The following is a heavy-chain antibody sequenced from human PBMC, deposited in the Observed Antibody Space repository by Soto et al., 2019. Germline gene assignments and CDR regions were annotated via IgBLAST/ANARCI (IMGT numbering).Heavy chain of an antibody. Sequence: QVQLVESGGGVVQPGRSLRLSCAASGLIFSSYAMHWVRQAPAKGLEWVSVISYDGSKEYYADSVKGRFTISRDNSKNTLYLQMNSLRTEDTAVYYCAREVWAGRWFDPWGQGTLVTVSS. V-gene: IGHV3-30-3*01. CDR1: GLIFSSYA. J-gene: IGHJ5*02. CDR2: ISYDGSKE. D-gene: IGHD1-26*01. CDR3: AREVWAGRWFDP.